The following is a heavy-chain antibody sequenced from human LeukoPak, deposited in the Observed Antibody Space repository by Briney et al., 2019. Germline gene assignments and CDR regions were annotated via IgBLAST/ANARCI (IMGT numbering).Heavy chain of an antibody. CDR1: GFSFSSFA. J-gene: IGHJ5*02. CDR3: TKDPNGDYVGAFDP. Sequence: GGSLRLSCADSGFSFSSFAMTWVRQAPEKGLEWVSPITAGHYPTYNTDSVKGRFTISRDNSKNTLYLQMNSLRADDTAEYYCTKDPNGDYVGAFDPWGQGTLVTVSS. D-gene: IGHD4-17*01. V-gene: IGHV3-23*01. CDR2: ITAGHYPT.